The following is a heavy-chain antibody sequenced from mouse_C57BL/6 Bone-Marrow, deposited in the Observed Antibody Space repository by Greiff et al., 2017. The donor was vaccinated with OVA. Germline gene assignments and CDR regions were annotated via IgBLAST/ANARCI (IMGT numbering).Heavy chain of an antibody. J-gene: IGHJ1*03. CDR1: GFTFSDYG. CDR2: ISSGSSTI. V-gene: IGHV5-17*01. Sequence: EVKLVESGGGLVKPGGSLKLSCAASGFTFSDYGMHWVRQAPEKGLEWVAYISSGSSTIYYADTVKGRFTISRENAKNTMFLQMTSLRSEDTAMYYCARDPRWYFDVWGTGTTVTVSS. CDR3: ARDPRWYFDV.